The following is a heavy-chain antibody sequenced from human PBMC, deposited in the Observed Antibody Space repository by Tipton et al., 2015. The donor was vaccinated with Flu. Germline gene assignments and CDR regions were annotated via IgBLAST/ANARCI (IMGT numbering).Heavy chain of an antibody. D-gene: IGHD3-16*01. CDR2: IKTDGSEK. CDR1: GFTFNYYW. CDR3: TRGRGDY. J-gene: IGHJ4*02. V-gene: IGHV3-7*01. Sequence: SLRLSCAATGFTFNYYWMTWVRQAPGKGLEWVANIKTDGSEKYYVDSMKGRFTISRDNAKNSLYLQMNSLRVDDTAMYYCTRGRGDYWGQGTLVTVSS.